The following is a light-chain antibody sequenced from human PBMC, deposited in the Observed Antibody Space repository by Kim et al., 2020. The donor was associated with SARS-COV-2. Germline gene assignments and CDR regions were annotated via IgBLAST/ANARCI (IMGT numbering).Light chain of an antibody. CDR1: QSVSSN. CDR3: QQRSNLIT. Sequence: GERATLSGRASQSVSSNLAWYRQKPGQAPRLLIYDSSNRATGIPARFSGSGSGRDFTLTISSLETEDFAVYYCQQRSNLITFGQGTRLEIK. J-gene: IGKJ5*01. V-gene: IGKV3-11*02. CDR2: DSS.